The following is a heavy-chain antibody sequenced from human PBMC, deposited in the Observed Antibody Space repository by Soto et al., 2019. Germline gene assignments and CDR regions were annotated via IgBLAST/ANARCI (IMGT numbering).Heavy chain of an antibody. CDR1: GFTFDDYA. D-gene: IGHD6-13*01. J-gene: IGHJ3*02. V-gene: IGHV3-9*01. Sequence: EVQLVESGGGLVQPGRSLRLSCAASGFTFDDYAMHWVRQAPGKGLEWVSGISWNSGSIGYADSVKGRFTISRDNAKNSLYLQMNSLRAEDTALYYCVRAAAGTSVEDAFDIWGQGTMVTVSS. CDR3: VRAAAGTSVEDAFDI. CDR2: ISWNSGSI.